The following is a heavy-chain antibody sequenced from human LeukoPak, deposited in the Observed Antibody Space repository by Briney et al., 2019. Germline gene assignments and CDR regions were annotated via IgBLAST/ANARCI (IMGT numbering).Heavy chain of an antibody. Sequence: SETLSLTCTVSGGSISSSSYYWSWIRQPPGKGLEWIGEINHSGNTNYNPSLKSRVTISVDTSKDQFSLKLSSVTAADTAVYYCARAPRFYYGSGTPGVYYYGMDVWGQGTTVTVSS. CDR2: INHSGNT. V-gene: IGHV4-39*07. CDR1: GGSISSSSYY. CDR3: ARAPRFYYGSGTPGVYYYGMDV. J-gene: IGHJ6*02. D-gene: IGHD3-10*01.